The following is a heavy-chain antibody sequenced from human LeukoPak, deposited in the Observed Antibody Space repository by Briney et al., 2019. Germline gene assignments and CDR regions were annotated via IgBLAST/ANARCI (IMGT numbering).Heavy chain of an antibody. Sequence: ASVKVSCKASGYTFTGYYMHWVRQAPGQGLEWMGWINPNSGGTNYAQKFQGRVTMTRDTSISTAYMELSRLRSDDTAVYYCARVPCYDIGNRFDPWGQGTLVTVSS. V-gene: IGHV1-2*02. CDR2: INPNSGGT. CDR1: GYTFTGYY. CDR3: ARVPCYDIGNRFDP. D-gene: IGHD3-9*01. J-gene: IGHJ5*02.